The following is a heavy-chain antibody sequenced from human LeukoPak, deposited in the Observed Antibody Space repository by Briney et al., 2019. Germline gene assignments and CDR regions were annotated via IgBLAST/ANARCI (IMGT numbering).Heavy chain of an antibody. D-gene: IGHD2-15*01. CDR1: GFTFSSYT. V-gene: IGHV3-21*04. CDR2: ISSSSSYI. Sequence: GGSLRLSCAASGFTFSSYTMNWVRQAPGKGLEWVSSISSSSSYIYYADSVKGRFTISRDNAKNSLYLQMNSLRAEDTAIYYCAKNGDRGAYCSGGTCYPYYYYYMDVWGKGTTVTISS. CDR3: AKNGDRGAYCSGGTCYPYYYYYMDV. J-gene: IGHJ6*03.